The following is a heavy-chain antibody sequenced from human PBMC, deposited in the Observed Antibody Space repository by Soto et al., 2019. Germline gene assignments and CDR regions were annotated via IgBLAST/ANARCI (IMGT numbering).Heavy chain of an antibody. J-gene: IGHJ4*02. V-gene: IGHV4-39*01. Sequence: SETLSLTCTVSGGSISSSSYYWGWIRQPPGKGLEWIGSIYYSGSTYYNPSLKSRVTISVATSKNQFSLKLSSVTAADTAVYYCARGTEYYDFWSGYYRFWANLYYFDYWCQGTLVTVSS. CDR1: GGSISSSSYY. CDR2: IYYSGST. D-gene: IGHD3-3*01. CDR3: ARGTEYYDFWSGYYRFWANLYYFDY.